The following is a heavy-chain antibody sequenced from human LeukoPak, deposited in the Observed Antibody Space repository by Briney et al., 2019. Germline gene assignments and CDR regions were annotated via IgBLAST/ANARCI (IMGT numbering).Heavy chain of an antibody. J-gene: IGHJ4*02. CDR3: ARETTVAGKIDY. V-gene: IGHV3-21*01. CDR1: GFTFSSYS. Sequence: GGSLRLSCAASGFTFSSYSMNWVRQAPGKGLEWVSSISSSSSYIYYADSVKGRFTISRDNAKNSLYLQMNSLRAEDTAVYYCARETTVAGKIDYWGQGTLVTVSS. CDR2: ISSSSSYI. D-gene: IGHD6-19*01.